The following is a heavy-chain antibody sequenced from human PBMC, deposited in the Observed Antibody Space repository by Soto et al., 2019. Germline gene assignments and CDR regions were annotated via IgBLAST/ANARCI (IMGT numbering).Heavy chain of an antibody. CDR3: ARDGPRDYDFWGGYYFNGLYYYYYGMDV. CDR1: GYTFTSYY. D-gene: IGHD3-3*01. J-gene: IGHJ6*02. CDR2: INPSGGST. Sequence: ASVKVSCKASGYTFTSYYMHWVRQAPGQGLEWMGIINPSGGSTSYAQKFQGRVTMTRDTSTSTVYMELSSLRSEDTAVYYCARDGPRDYDFWGGYYFNGLYYYYYGMDVWGQGTTVTVSS. V-gene: IGHV1-46*01.